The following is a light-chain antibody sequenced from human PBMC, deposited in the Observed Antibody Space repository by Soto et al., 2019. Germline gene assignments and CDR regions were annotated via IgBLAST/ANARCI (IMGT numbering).Light chain of an antibody. CDR3: HQRSNWPPLT. V-gene: IGKV3-11*01. J-gene: IGKJ4*01. CDR2: DAS. Sequence: EIVLTQSPATLSLSPGERATLSCRASQSVSSYLAWYQQKPDQAPRLLIYDASNRATGIPARFSGSGSGTDFTLTISSLEPEDFAVYYCHQRSNWPPLTFGGGTKVEIK. CDR1: QSVSSY.